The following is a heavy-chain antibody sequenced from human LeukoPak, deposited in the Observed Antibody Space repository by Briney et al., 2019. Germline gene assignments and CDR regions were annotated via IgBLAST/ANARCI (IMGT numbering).Heavy chain of an antibody. CDR2: IYYSGST. Sequence: SETLSLTCTVSGGSISSYYWSWIRQPPGKGLEWIGYIYYSGSTNYNPSLKSRVTISVDTSKNQFSLKLSSVTAADTAVYYCARAFRAWYFDLWGCGTLVTVST. V-gene: IGHV4-59*01. CDR3: ARAFRAWYFDL. D-gene: IGHD2/OR15-2a*01. CDR1: GGSISSYY. J-gene: IGHJ2*01.